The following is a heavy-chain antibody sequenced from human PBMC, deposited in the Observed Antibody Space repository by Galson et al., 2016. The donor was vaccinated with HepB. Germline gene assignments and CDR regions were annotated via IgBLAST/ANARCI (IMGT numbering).Heavy chain of an antibody. J-gene: IGHJ6*02. CDR3: AKDRGISYPLFGLDV. CDR2: ISFNGGTT. Sequence: SLRLSCAASGFTFDSYALHWVRQAPGKGLEWVSLISFNGGTTDYADSVKGRFTISKDNANRYLYLQMNSLIPEDTAVYYCAKDRGISYPLFGLDVWGRGTTVTVS. D-gene: IGHD2-21*01. CDR1: GFTFDSYA. V-gene: IGHV3-9*01.